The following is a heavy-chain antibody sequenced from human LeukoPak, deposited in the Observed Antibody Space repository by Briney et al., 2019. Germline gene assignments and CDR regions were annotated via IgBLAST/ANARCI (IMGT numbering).Heavy chain of an antibody. CDR2: IHPRDGDI. Sequence: ASVKVSCKASGNTFSDYYLHWVRQAPGQGLESMGVIHPRDGDISYRQDFQGRLTLTRDLSTNTFYMELSSLRSEYTALYYCARVPLRFDSPDTYDIWGQGTMVTVSS. J-gene: IGHJ3*02. CDR3: ARVPLRFDSPDTYDI. D-gene: IGHD3-22*01. V-gene: IGHV1-46*01. CDR1: GNTFSDYY.